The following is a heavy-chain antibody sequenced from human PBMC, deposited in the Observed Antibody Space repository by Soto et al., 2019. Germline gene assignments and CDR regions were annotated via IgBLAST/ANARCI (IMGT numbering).Heavy chain of an antibody. V-gene: IGHV4-59*01. J-gene: IGHJ5*02. CDR1: GGSISSYY. D-gene: IGHD4-17*01. CDR3: ARVGDYVFSNWFDP. Sequence: SETLSLTCTVSGGSISSYYWSWIRQPPGKGLEWIGYIYYSGSSNYNPSLKSRVTISVDTSKNQFSLKLSSVTAADTAVYYCARVGDYVFSNWFDPWGQGTLVTVSS. CDR2: IYYSGSS.